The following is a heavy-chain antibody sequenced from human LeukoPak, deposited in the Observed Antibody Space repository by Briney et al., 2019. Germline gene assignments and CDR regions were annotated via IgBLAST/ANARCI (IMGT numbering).Heavy chain of an antibody. CDR3: ARHSIPTDPRYFDY. CDR2: VYPGDSDT. Sequence: GESLKISCKASGYTFSNYWIGWARQMPGKGLEWMGIVYPGDSDTRYSPSFQGQVTISADKSINTAYLRWSSLKASDTAIYYCARHSIPTDPRYFDYWGQGTLVTVSS. D-gene: IGHD2-21*01. J-gene: IGHJ4*02. V-gene: IGHV5-51*01. CDR1: GYTFSNYW.